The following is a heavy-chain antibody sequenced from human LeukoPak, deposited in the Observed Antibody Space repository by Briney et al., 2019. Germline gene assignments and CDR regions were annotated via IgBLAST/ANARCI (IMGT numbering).Heavy chain of an antibody. V-gene: IGHV3-74*01. Sequence: GGSLRLSCAASGFTFSSYWMHWVRQAPGKGLVWDSRINSDGSSTTYADSVKGRFTISRDNSKNTLYLQMNSLRAEDTAVYYCAKDHIVVVTAIPNFDYWGQGTLVTVSS. CDR2: INSDGSST. D-gene: IGHD2-21*02. CDR3: AKDHIVVVTAIPNFDY. J-gene: IGHJ4*02. CDR1: GFTFSSYW.